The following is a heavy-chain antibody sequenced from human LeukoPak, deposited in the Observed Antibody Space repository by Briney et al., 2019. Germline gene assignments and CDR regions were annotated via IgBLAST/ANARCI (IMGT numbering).Heavy chain of an antibody. CDR2: ISSSSSYI. J-gene: IGHJ3*02. V-gene: IGHV3-21*01. Sequence: GGSLRLSCAASGFTFSGYTMNWVRQAPGKGLEWVSSISSSSSYIYYADSVKGRFTISRDNAKNSLYLQMNSLRVEDTAVYYCARVYSVQWLVPNHDAFDIWGQGTMVTVSS. CDR3: ARVYSVQWLVPNHDAFDI. D-gene: IGHD6-19*01. CDR1: GFTFSGYT.